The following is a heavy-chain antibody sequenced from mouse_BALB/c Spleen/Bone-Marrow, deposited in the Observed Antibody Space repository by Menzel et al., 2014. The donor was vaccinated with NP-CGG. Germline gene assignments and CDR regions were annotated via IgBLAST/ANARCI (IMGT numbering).Heavy chain of an antibody. CDR1: GYTFTSSW. CDR2: IHPNSGNT. J-gene: IGHJ2*01. CDR3: ARHHRYAYYFDY. Sequence: VQGVESGSVLVRPGASVKLSCQASGYTFTSSWMHWAKQRPGQGLKWIGEIHPNSGNTNYNEKFKGKATLTVDTSSSTAYVVLSSLTAEDSAVYFCARHHRYAYYFDYWGQGTTLTVSS. D-gene: IGHD2-14*01. V-gene: IGHV1S130*01.